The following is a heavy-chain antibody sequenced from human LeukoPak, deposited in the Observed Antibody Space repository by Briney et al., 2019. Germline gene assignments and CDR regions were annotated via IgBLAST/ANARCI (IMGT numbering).Heavy chain of an antibody. V-gene: IGHV4-59*08. J-gene: IGHJ4*02. CDR1: GGSISSYY. D-gene: IGHD3-3*01. CDR2: IYYSGST. CDR3: ARLDPDFWSGYYTRGYFDY. Sequence: SETLSLTCSVSGGSISSYYWSWIRQPPGKGLEWIGYIYYSGSTNYHPSLKSRVTISVDTSKNQFSLKLSSVTAADTAVYYCARLDPDFWSGYYTRGYFDYWGQGTLVTVSS.